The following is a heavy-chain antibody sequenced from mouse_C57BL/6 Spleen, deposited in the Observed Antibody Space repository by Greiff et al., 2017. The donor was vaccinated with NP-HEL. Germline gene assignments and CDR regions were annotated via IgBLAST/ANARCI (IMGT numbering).Heavy chain of an antibody. J-gene: IGHJ2*01. Sequence: QVQLQQSGAELVKPGASVKISCKASGYAFSSYWMNWVKQRPGKGLEWIGEIDPSDSYTNYNQKFKGKSTLTVDKSSSTAYMQLSSLTSEDSAVYYCARSNYYGSSYDYWGQGTTLTVSS. V-gene: IGHV1-69*01. D-gene: IGHD1-1*01. CDR1: GYAFSSYW. CDR3: ARSNYYGSSYDY. CDR2: IDPSDSYT.